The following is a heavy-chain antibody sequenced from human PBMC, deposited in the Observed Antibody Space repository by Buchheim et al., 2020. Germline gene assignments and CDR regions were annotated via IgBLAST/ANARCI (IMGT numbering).Heavy chain of an antibody. V-gene: IGHV1-69*01. J-gene: IGHJ5*02. Sequence: QVQLVQSGAEVKKPGASVKVSCKASGYTFTSYYMHWVRQAPGQGLEWMGGIIPIFGTANYAQKFQGRVTITADESTSTAYMELSSLRSEDTAVYYCARDLGHRGHCSGGSCYLYWFDPWGQGTL. CDR2: IIPIFGTA. CDR3: ARDLGHRGHCSGGSCYLYWFDP. D-gene: IGHD2-15*01. CDR1: GYTFTSYY.